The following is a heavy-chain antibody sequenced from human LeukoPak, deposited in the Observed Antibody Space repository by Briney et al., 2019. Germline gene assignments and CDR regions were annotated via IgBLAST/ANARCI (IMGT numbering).Heavy chain of an antibody. J-gene: IGHJ4*02. CDR2: ISSSSSTI. Sequence: GGSLRLSCAASGFTFSSYSMNWVRQAPGEGLEWVSYISSSSSTIYYADSVKGRFTISRDNAKNSLYLQMNSLRDEDTAVYYCARVALDFWTPAFDYWGQGTLVTVSS. CDR3: ARVALDFWTPAFDY. V-gene: IGHV3-48*02. D-gene: IGHD3/OR15-3a*01. CDR1: GFTFSSYS.